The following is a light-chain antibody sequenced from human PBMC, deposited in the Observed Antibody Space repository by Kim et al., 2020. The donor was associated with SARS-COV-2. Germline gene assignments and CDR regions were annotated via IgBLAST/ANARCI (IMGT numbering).Light chain of an antibody. Sequence: AGERATLSCRASQSVSGTYLAWYQQKPGQAPRLLIYGAASRANGSPDRISGSGSGTDFTLTISRLEPEDFAVYYWQQYGSSARWTFGQGTKVDIK. J-gene: IGKJ1*01. CDR1: QSVSGTY. CDR3: QQYGSSARWT. CDR2: GAA. V-gene: IGKV3-20*01.